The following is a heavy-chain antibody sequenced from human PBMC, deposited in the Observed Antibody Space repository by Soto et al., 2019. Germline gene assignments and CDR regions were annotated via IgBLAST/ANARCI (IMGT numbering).Heavy chain of an antibody. CDR2: ISADNGNT. CDR3: ARDRLAGTPDY. J-gene: IGHJ4*02. CDR1: GYTFTSYA. V-gene: IGHV1-18*01. Sequence: VASVKVSCKASGYTFTSYAMRWVRQAPGQRLEWMGWISADNGNTNYAQKLQGRVTMTTDTSTSTAYMELRSLRSDDTAVYYCARDRLAGTPDYWGQGTLVTVSS. D-gene: IGHD1-1*01.